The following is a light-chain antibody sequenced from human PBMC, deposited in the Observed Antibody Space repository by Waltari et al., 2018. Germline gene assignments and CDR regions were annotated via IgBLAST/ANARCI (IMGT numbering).Light chain of an antibody. J-gene: IGKJ2*01. CDR3: QQYNNYWYT. CDR2: KAS. Sequence: DIQMTKSPSTLSASVGDRVTITCRASQSISSWLAWYQQQPGKAPKLLIYKASSLESGVPSRFSGSGSGTEFTLTISSLQPDDFATYYCQQYNNYWYTFGQGTKLEIK. CDR1: QSISSW. V-gene: IGKV1-5*03.